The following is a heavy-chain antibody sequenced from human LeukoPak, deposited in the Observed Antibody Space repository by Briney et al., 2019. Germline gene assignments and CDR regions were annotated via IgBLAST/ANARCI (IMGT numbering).Heavy chain of an antibody. D-gene: IGHD5-18*01. CDR1: GGSTASSSHY. V-gene: IGHV4-39*01. J-gene: IGHJ6*02. CDR2: MYYTGST. Sequence: SDTLSLTCTVSGGSTASSSHYWGWIRQSPGKGLEWIAIMYYTGSTYYNPPLKSPVSISVDTYRNQFSLKLTSVTAADTAIYYCARHRIQPPVLMDVWGQGTTVTVSS. CDR3: ARHRIQPPVLMDV.